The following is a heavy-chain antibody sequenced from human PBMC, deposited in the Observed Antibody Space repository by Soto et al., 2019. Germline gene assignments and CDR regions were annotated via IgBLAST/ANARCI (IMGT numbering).Heavy chain of an antibody. CDR3: AKEERVGMIGLGMDV. V-gene: IGHV3-23*01. J-gene: IGHJ6*02. Sequence: EVQQLESGGGLVQPGGSLRLSCAASGFPFNKYVFYWVRQAPGKGLEWVSGISGSGGSAYYADSVKGRFTISRDDSKNTLYLQLTSLRGEDTAVYHCAKEERVGMIGLGMDVWGQGTAVTVSS. CDR1: GFPFNKYV. CDR2: ISGSGGSA. D-gene: IGHD3-22*01.